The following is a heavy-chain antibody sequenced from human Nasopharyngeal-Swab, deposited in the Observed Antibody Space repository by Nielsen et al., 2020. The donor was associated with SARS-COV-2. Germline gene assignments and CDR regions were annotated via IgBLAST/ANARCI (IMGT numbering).Heavy chain of an antibody. CDR1: GFTFSSYG. Sequence: GESLKISCAASGFTFSSYGMHWVRQAPGKGLEWVAVISYDGSNKYYAGSVKGRFTISRDNSKNTLYLQMNSLRAEDTAVYYCARSWGGGYSFSFDYWGQGTLVTVSS. V-gene: IGHV3-30*03. D-gene: IGHD2-15*01. CDR3: ARSWGGGYSFSFDY. CDR2: ISYDGSNK. J-gene: IGHJ4*02.